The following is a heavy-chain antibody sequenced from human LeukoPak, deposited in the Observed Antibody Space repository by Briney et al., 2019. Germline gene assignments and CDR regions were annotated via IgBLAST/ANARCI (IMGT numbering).Heavy chain of an antibody. J-gene: IGHJ6*02. Sequence: SETLSLTCAVYGGSFSGYYWSWIRQPPGNGLEWIGEINHSGSTNYNPSLKSRVTISVDTSKNQFSLKLSSVTAADTAVYYCARAGGVTTVTTGYYYGMDVWGQGTTVTVSS. D-gene: IGHD4-11*01. CDR3: ARAGGVTTVTTGYYYGMDV. CDR1: GGSFSGYY. V-gene: IGHV4-34*01. CDR2: INHSGST.